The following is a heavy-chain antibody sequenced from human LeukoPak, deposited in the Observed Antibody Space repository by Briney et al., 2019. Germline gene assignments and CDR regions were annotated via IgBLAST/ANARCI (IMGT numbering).Heavy chain of an antibody. D-gene: IGHD6-19*01. V-gene: IGHV4-61*02. CDR3: ARGSSVGGTLFHHY. CDR2: VDTSGKT. Sequence: SETLSLTCAVSGGSISSGHYYWTWIRQPAGKGLEWIGCVDTSGKTKYNPSVKSRVTMSLDTSKNQYSVNLTSVTAADTGSYYCARGSSVGGTLFHHYWGQGTLVSVPS. J-gene: IGHJ4*02. CDR1: GGSISSGHYY.